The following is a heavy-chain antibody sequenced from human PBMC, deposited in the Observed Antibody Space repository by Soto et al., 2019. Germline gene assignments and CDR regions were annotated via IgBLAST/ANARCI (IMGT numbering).Heavy chain of an antibody. CDR2: INGGNGNT. CDR3: AREVPGLYYFDY. J-gene: IGHJ4*02. Sequence: QVQVLQSGAEVKKPGASVKVSCKASEYTFTSYTMHWVRQAPGQRLEWMGWINGGNGNTKYSQKFQGRVTITRDTSASTAYMELSSLRSDDTAVYYCAREVPGLYYFDYWGQGTLVTVSS. V-gene: IGHV1-3*01. D-gene: IGHD2-2*01. CDR1: EYTFTSYT.